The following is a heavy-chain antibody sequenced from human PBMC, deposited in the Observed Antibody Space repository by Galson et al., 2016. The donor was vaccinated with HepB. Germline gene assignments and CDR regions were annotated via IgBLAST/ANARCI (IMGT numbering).Heavy chain of an antibody. CDR3: ARGGGGNAAY. V-gene: IGHV3-53*04. CDR2: TYSGGDT. J-gene: IGHJ4*02. D-gene: IGHD4-23*01. CDR1: GFTVSNNY. Sequence: SLRLSCAASGFTVSNNYMNWVRQTPGKGLEWISVTYSGGDTHYADSVKGRFTISRHSSSNTLFLQMNSLRGDDTAVYYCARGGGGNAAYWGQGTVVTVSS.